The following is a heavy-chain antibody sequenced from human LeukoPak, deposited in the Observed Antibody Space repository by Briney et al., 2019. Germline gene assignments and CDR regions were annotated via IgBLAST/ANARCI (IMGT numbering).Heavy chain of an antibody. CDR2: INPNSGGT. CDR3: ARVVRSRGFGFDP. J-gene: IGHJ5*02. D-gene: IGHD2-15*01. Sequence: ASVKVSCKASGYTIIDYYIHWVRQAPGQGLEWMGWINPNSGGTNYAQKFQGRVTMSSNTSVSTAYMELSRLRSDDTAVYYCARVVRSRGFGFDPWGQGTLVTVS. CDR1: GYTIIDYY. V-gene: IGHV1-2*02.